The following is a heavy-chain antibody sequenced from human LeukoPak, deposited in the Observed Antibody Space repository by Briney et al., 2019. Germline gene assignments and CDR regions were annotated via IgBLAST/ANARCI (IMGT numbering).Heavy chain of an antibody. V-gene: IGHV1-69*05. J-gene: IGHJ5*02. D-gene: IGHD2-15*01. CDR3: ASGSRIYNWFDP. Sequence: SVKVSCKASGGTFSSYAISWVRQAPGQGLEWMGGIIPIFGTANYAQKFQGRVTITTDESTSTAYMELSSLRSEDTAVYYCASGSRIYNWFDPWGRGTLVTVSS. CDR2: IIPIFGTA. CDR1: GGTFSSYA.